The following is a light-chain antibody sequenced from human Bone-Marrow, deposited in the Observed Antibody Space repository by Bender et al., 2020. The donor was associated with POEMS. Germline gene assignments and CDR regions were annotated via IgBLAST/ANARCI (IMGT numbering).Light chain of an antibody. CDR3: RSYRPSITSFV. V-gene: IGLV1-40*01. CDR1: SSNIGTFPD. Sequence: QSVLTQPPSVSGAPGQRVTISCDGSSSNIGTFPDVHWYQQRPGTAPKLLIYSTTLRPSGVPDRFSGSKSGTSASLAITGVQAEDEADYYCRSYRPSITSFVFGTGTKVIV. CDR2: STT. J-gene: IGLJ1*01.